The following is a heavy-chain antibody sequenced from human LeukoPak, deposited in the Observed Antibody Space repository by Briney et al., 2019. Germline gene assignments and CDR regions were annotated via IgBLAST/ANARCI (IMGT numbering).Heavy chain of an antibody. Sequence: ASVKVSXXASGYTXTSYGISWGRQAPGQGLEWMGWISTYNAKTNYAQKVQGRVTMTTDASTSTVYMELRSLRSDDTAVYYCAREYCSRTSCYCPDYWGQGTLVTVSS. CDR1: GYTXTSYG. CDR3: AREYCSRTSCYCPDY. CDR2: ISTYNAKT. V-gene: IGHV1-18*01. J-gene: IGHJ4*02. D-gene: IGHD2-2*01.